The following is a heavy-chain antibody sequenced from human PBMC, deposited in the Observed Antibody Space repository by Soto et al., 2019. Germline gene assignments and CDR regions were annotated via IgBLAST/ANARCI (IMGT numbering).Heavy chain of an antibody. CDR3: ARDGRCSSTSCSGWFDP. Sequence: GASVKVSCKASGYTFTGYYMHWVRQAPGQGLEWMGWINPNSGGTNYAQKFQGWVTMTRDTSISTAYMELSSLRSEDTAVYYCARDGRCSSTSCSGWFDPWGQGTLVTVSS. V-gene: IGHV1-2*04. D-gene: IGHD2-2*01. CDR2: INPNSGGT. CDR1: GYTFTGYY. J-gene: IGHJ5*02.